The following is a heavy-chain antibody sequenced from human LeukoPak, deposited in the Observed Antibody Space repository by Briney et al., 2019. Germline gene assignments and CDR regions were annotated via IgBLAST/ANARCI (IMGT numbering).Heavy chain of an antibody. J-gene: IGHJ4*02. V-gene: IGHV4-4*07. CDR3: ARDTNVWSGYWMFDY. D-gene: IGHD3-3*01. CDR2: IYTSGST. Sequence: PSETLSLTCTVSGGSISSYYWSWIRQPAGKGLEWIGRIYTSGSTNYNPSLKSRVTTSVDTSKNQFSLKLSSVTAADTAVYYCARDTNVWSGYWMFDYWGQGTLVTVPS. CDR1: GGSISSYY.